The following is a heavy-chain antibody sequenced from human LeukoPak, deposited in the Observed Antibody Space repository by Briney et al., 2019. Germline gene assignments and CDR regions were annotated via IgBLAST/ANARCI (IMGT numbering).Heavy chain of an antibody. Sequence: GASVKVSCKASGGTFSSYAISWVRQAPGQGLEWMGGIIPIFGTANYAQKFQGRVTITADESTSTAYMELSSLRSEDTAVYYCARDLYVWGSYRYPYYWGQETLVTVSS. J-gene: IGHJ4*02. CDR3: ARDLYVWGSYRYPYY. V-gene: IGHV1-69*13. CDR1: GGTFSSYA. D-gene: IGHD3-16*02. CDR2: IIPIFGTA.